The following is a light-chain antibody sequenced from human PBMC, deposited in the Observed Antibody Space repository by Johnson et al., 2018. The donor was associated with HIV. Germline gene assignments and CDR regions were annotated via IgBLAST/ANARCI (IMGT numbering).Light chain of an antibody. CDR2: DSN. CDR1: SSNIGNNY. CDR3: GTCDRSLSAGTRDV. J-gene: IGLJ1*01. V-gene: IGLV1-51*01. Sequence: QSVLTQPPSVSAAPGQKVTISCSGSSSNIGNNYVSWYQQLPGAAPKLLIYDSNKRPSGISDRFSGSKSVTSATLGGTGLQTQDEAEYFCGTCDRSLSAGTRDVFGTGTKVTVL.